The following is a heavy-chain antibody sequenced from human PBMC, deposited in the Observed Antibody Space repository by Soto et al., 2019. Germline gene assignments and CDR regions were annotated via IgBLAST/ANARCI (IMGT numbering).Heavy chain of an antibody. CDR3: AKALRFTFTTGYNMDV. CDR1: GFTVSSYA. V-gene: IGHV3-23*01. CDR2: ISGSGST. D-gene: IGHD3-16*01. Sequence: EVQLLESGGGLVQPGGSLRLSCAASGFTVSSYAMSWVRQAPGKGLEWVSAISGSGSTHSAYSVKGRFTISRDSSKNTVELEMNSLRAEDTAVYYCAKALRFTFTTGYNMDVWGRGTTFTVSS. J-gene: IGHJ6*03.